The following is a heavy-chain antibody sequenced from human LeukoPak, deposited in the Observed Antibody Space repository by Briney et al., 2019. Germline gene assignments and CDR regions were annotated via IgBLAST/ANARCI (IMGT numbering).Heavy chain of an antibody. Sequence: PSETLSLTCSVSGGSISGYHWSWIRQHPGKGLEWIGYIYYSGSTYYNPSLKSRVTISVDTSRNQFSLKLNSVTAADTAVYYCASSTMVRGVVDYWGQGTLVTVSS. J-gene: IGHJ4*02. CDR1: GGSISGYH. CDR3: ASSTMVRGVVDY. V-gene: IGHV4-59*06. CDR2: IYYSGST. D-gene: IGHD3-10*01.